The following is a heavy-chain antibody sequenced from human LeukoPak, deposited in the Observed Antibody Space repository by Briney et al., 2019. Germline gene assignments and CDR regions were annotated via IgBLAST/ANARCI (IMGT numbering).Heavy chain of an antibody. Sequence: GGSLRLSCAASGFTFSSYWMHWVRQAPGKGLVWVSRINSDGSSTSYADSVNGRFTISRDNAKNTLYLQMNSLRAEDTAVYYCARGIGRFGELSAHWGQGTLVTVSS. CDR1: GFTFSSYW. D-gene: IGHD3-10*01. CDR2: INSDGSST. CDR3: ARGIGRFGELSAH. V-gene: IGHV3-74*01. J-gene: IGHJ4*02.